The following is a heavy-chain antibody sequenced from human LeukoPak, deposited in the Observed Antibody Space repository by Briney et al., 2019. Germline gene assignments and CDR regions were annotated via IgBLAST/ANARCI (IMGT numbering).Heavy chain of an antibody. CDR3: ATASVTRMHDP. CDR1: GYDFSDLY. V-gene: IGHV1-2*02. CDR2: INPYSGAS. Sequence: ASVKVSCKASGYDFSDLYFHWVRQAPGQGLEWMGWINPYSGASIYAQKFQGRVTMETSSSTVYMQLSRLRYDDTAVYYCATASVTRMHDPWGQGTLVTVSS. J-gene: IGHJ5*02.